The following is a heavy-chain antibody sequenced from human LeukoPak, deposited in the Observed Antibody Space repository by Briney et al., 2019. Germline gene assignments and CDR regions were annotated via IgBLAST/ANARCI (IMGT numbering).Heavy chain of an antibody. Sequence: GGSLRLSCAASGFSFRNYWMGWVRQAPGKGLEWVANTKPDGSAEYYADSVRGRFTASRDNANNLLYLQMNRLRAVDTAVYYCARDGGLHPNFHYWGQRTLLPVSS. CDR3: ARDGGLHPNFHY. CDR2: TKPDGSAE. D-gene: IGHD2-15*01. CDR1: GFSFRNYW. V-gene: IGHV3-7*01. J-gene: IGHJ4*02.